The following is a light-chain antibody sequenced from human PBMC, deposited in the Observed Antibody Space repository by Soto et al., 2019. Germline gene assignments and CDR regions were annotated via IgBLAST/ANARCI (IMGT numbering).Light chain of an antibody. J-gene: IGKJ2*01. V-gene: IGKV1-12*01. Sequence: DIQMTQSPSSVSASVGDRVTITWRASPGISNWLAWYQQKAVKAPKLLIYATSTLQSGVPSRFRGSGSGTEFTLTISSLQPDDVATYYCQQANSFPYTFGQVTKLEIK. CDR2: ATS. CDR3: QQANSFPYT. CDR1: PGISNW.